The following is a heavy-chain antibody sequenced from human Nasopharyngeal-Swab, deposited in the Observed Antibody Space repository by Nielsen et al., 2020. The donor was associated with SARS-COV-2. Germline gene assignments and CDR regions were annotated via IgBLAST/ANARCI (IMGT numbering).Heavy chain of an antibody. CDR1: GYTFSSYW. V-gene: IGHV3-74*01. Sequence: GESLKISCAASGYTFSSYWMHWVRQAPGKGLVWVSRIDNYGSITDYADSVKGRFTISRDNSKNTLYLQMNSLRAEDTAVYYCARDDDSGGYYYGAFDIWGQGTMVTVSS. D-gene: IGHD3-22*01. J-gene: IGHJ3*02. CDR3: ARDDDSGGYYYGAFDI. CDR2: IDNYGSIT.